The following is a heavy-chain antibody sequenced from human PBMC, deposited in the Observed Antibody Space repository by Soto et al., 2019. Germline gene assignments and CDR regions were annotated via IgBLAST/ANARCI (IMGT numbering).Heavy chain of an antibody. CDR2: IWYDGSNK. D-gene: IGHD3-22*01. CDR1: GFTFSSYG. Sequence: QVQLVESGGGVVQPGRSLRLSCAASGFTFSSYGMHWVRQAPGKGLEWVAVIWYDGSNKYYADSVKGRFTISRDNSKNTLYLQMNSLRAEDTAVYYCARELCDSSGYSIPYFDYWGQGTLVTVSS. V-gene: IGHV3-33*01. J-gene: IGHJ4*02. CDR3: ARELCDSSGYSIPYFDY.